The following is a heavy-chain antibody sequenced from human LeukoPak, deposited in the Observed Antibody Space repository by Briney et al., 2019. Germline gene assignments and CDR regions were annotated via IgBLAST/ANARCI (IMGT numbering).Heavy chain of an antibody. CDR2: ISGSGDAA. D-gene: IGHD5-18*01. CDR1: GGSISSYY. J-gene: IGHJ4*02. Sequence: PSETLSLTCTVSGGSISSYYWSWIRQPPGKGLEWVSVISGSGDAAYYADSVKGRFTISRDNSKNTVSLQMNSLRAEDTATYYCASEDSRFDYWGQGTLVTVSS. V-gene: IGHV3-23*01. CDR3: ASEDSRFDY.